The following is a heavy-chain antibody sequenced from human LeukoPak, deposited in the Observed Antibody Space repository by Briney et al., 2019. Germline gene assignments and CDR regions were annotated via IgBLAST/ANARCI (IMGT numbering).Heavy chain of an antibody. V-gene: IGHV3-30-3*01. CDR2: ISYDGSNK. CDR1: GFTFSSYA. J-gene: IGHJ3*02. D-gene: IGHD3-22*01. CDR3: ARGSGSGYGNDAFDI. Sequence: QPGGSLRLSCAASGFTFSSYAMHWVRQAPGKGLEWVAVISYDGSNKYYADSVKGRFTISRDNSKNTLYLQMNSLRAEDTAVYYCARGSGSGYGNDAFDIWGQGTMVTVSS.